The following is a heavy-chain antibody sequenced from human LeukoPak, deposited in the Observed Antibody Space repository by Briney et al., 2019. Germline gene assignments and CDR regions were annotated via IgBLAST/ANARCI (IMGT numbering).Heavy chain of an antibody. J-gene: IGHJ4*02. D-gene: IGHD6-6*01. V-gene: IGHV1-18*01. CDR1: GYTFTSYG. CDR2: ISAYNGNT. Sequence: WASVKVSCKASGYTFTSYGISWVRQAPGQGLEWMGWISAYNGNTNYAQKLQGGVTMTTDTSTSTAYMELRSLRSDDTAVYYCARADEYSSSYLYFDYWGQGTLVTVSS. CDR3: ARADEYSSSYLYFDY.